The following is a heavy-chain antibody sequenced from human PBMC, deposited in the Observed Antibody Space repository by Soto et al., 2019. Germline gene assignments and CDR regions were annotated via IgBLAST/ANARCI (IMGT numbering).Heavy chain of an antibody. V-gene: IGHV1-3*01. D-gene: IGHD3-22*01. CDR2: INAGNGNT. CDR3: ALNPGAGGYYDSSGYYGLDY. CDR1: GYTFTSYA. Sequence: GASVKVSCKASGYTFTSYAMHWVRQAPGQRLEWMGWINAGNGNTKYSQKFQGRVTITRDTSASTAYMELSSLRSEDTAVYYCALNPGAGGYYDSSGYYGLDYWGQGTLVTVSS. J-gene: IGHJ4*02.